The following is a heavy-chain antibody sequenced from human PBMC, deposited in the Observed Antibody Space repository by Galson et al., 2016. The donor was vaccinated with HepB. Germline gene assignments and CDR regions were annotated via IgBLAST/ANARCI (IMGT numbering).Heavy chain of an antibody. D-gene: IGHD4-17*01. Sequence: SLRLSCAGSGFIFGDYTMTWFRQAPGKGLEWVGFIRSTAYGGTKEYAASVKGRFTISRDDSKSIAYPQMNSLKTEDTAVYYCTRGPHGDYYVLDIWGQGTMVAVSS. CDR3: TRGPHGDYYVLDI. CDR1: GFIFGDYT. J-gene: IGHJ3*02. CDR2: IRSTAYGGTK. V-gene: IGHV3-49*03.